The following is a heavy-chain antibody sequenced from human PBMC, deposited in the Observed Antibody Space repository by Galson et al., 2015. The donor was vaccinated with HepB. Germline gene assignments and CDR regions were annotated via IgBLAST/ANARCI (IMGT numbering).Heavy chain of an antibody. CDR3: AKFFSGTYYLDAFDI. D-gene: IGHD1-26*01. V-gene: IGHV3-23*01. CDR2: ISGSGGSI. CDR1: GLTFSTYA. Sequence: LRLSCAASGLTFSTYAMSWVRQAPGKGLEWLSTISGSGGSIYYADSVKGRFALFRYNSKSTLYLQMNGLRAEDTAVYFCAKFFSGTYYLDAFDIWGHGTLVTVSS. J-gene: IGHJ3*02.